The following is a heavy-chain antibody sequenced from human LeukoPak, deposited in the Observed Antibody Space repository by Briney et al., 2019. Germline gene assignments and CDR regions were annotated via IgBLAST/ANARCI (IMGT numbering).Heavy chain of an antibody. CDR2: IGTSDDT. Sequence: PGGSLRLSCAAPGFTFSSYSMTWVRQAPGEGLQWVSVIGTSDDTYYADSVKGRFTISRDNSKNTLCLQMNSLRAEDTAVYYCARGEGYTYGFSEYWGQGTLVTVSS. CDR1: GFTFSSYS. CDR3: ARGEGYTYGFSEY. D-gene: IGHD5-18*01. V-gene: IGHV3-23*01. J-gene: IGHJ4*02.